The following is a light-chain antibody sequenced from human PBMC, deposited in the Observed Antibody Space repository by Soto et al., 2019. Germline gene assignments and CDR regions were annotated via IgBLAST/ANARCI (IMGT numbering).Light chain of an antibody. V-gene: IGLV2-14*01. CDR1: SSDVGTYNY. CDR3: SSFTSSRAYV. J-gene: IGLJ1*01. Sequence: QSALTQPASVSGSPGQSITISCTGTSSDVGTYNYVSWYQQHPGKAPKLMIYEVSNRPSGVSNRFSGSKSGSTASLTISGLQAEDEADYYCSSFTSSRAYVFGTGTKLTVL. CDR2: EVS.